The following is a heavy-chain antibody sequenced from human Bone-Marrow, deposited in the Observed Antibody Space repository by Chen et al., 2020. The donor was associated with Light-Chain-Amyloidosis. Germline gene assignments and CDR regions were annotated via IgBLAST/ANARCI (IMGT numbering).Heavy chain of an antibody. J-gene: IGHJ4*02. V-gene: IGHV5-51*01. CDR3: ARRRDGYNFDY. CDR1: GYTFPNYW. CDR2: IYPDDADA. Sequence: EVQLEQSGPEVKKPWESLKISCKGSGYTFPNYWIGWLRQMPGKGLEWMGVIYPDDADARYSPSLEGQVTISADKSITTAYLQWSSLNASDTAMYYCARRRDGYNFDYWGQGTLVTVSS. D-gene: IGHD5-12*01.